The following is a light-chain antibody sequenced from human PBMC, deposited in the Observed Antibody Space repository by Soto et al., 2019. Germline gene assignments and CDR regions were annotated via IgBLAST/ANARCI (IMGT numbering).Light chain of an antibody. J-gene: IGKJ1*01. CDR1: QHIATS. Sequence: DIQMTQSPSLLSASIGDRVTITCRASQHIATSLSWFQHKVGKAPTLLIYGASALQSGVPSRFSGSGSGTHFTLTNRGLQPEDFATYYCQQSSSVPRTFGQGTRVDLK. CDR3: QQSSSVPRT. CDR2: GAS. V-gene: IGKV1-39*01.